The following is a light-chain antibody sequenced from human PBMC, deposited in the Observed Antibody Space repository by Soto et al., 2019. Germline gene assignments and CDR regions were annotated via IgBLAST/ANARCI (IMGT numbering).Light chain of an antibody. Sequence: DLQMTQSPSSLSASVGHRVTITCQASQDISNYLNWYQQKPGKAPKLLIYDASNLEAGVPPRFSGSGSGTDFTFTISSLQPEDIATYYCQQYDNLPLSFGGGTKIEIK. CDR1: QDISNY. CDR3: QQYDNLPLS. V-gene: IGKV1-33*01. J-gene: IGKJ4*01. CDR2: DAS.